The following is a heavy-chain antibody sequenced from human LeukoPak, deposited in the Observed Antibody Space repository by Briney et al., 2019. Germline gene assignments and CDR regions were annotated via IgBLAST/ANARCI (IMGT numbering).Heavy chain of an antibody. D-gene: IGHD3-3*01. J-gene: IGHJ4*02. Sequence: GGSLRLSCAASGFIFTNYFMSWARQAPGKGLEWVASIKHDGSEKYYVDSVRGRFTISRDNTMNSLYLQMSSLRAEDTAVYYCATDRGWRTSGYYLYYFEYWGQGTLVTYSS. V-gene: IGHV3-7*01. CDR3: ATDRGWRTSGYYLYYFEY. CDR1: GFIFTNYF. CDR2: IKHDGSEK.